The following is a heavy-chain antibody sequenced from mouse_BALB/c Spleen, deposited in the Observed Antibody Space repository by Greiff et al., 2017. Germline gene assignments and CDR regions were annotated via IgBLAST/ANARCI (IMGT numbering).Heavy chain of an antibody. CDR1: GYTFTDYY. Sequence: EVQLQQSGPELVKPGASVKMSCKASGYTFTDYYMDWVKQSHGESFEWIGRVNPYNGGTSYNQKFKGKATLTVDKSSSTAYMELNSLTSEDSAVYYCARGYDYAMDYWGQGTSVTVSS. J-gene: IGHJ4*01. CDR2: VNPYNGGT. V-gene: IGHV1-19*01. CDR3: ARGYDYAMDY. D-gene: IGHD2-14*01.